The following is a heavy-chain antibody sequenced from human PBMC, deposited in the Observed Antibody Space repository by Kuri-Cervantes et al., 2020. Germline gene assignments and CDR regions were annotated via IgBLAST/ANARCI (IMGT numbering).Heavy chain of an antibody. CDR1: GFTVSSNY. CDR2: IYSGGST. D-gene: IGHD1-26*01. J-gene: IGHJ6*02. V-gene: IGHV3-66*01. CDR3: AKDGTNGSYWRLSYYYYGMDV. Sequence: GESLKISCAASGFTVSSNYMSWVRQAPGKGLEWVSVIYSGGSTYYADSVKGRFTISRDNSKNTLYLQMNSLRAEDTAVYYCAKDGTNGSYWRLSYYYYGMDVWGQGTTVTVSS.